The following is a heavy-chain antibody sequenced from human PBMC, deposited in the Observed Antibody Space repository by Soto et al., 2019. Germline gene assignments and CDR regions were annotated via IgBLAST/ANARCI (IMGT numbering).Heavy chain of an antibody. V-gene: IGHV3-23*01. CDR2: ISGDGSST. D-gene: IGHD3-9*01. J-gene: IGHJ4*02. Sequence: GGSLRLSCAASGFTFSSYAMSWVRQAPGKGLEWVSAISGDGSSTYFADSGKGRFTISRDNSKNTLYLQMDSLRAEDTAVYYCAKDWEFDWPNYYFDYWGQGTLVNVS. CDR3: AKDWEFDWPNYYFDY. CDR1: GFTFSSYA.